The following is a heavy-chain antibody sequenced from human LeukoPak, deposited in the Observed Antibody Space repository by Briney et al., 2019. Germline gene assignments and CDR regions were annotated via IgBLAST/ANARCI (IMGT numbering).Heavy chain of an antibody. CDR1: GGSINSFY. V-gene: IGHV4-59*08. D-gene: IGHD3-10*01. Sequence: KPSEPLSLTCSVSGGSINSFYWSWIRQPPGKGLEWIGYIHSNGGTNYNPSLKSRVTMSVDTSKNQFSLKLNSVTAADSAVYFCARHVSGIYGSRGDFDYWGQGTLVNVSS. CDR3: ARHVSGIYGSRGDFDY. J-gene: IGHJ4*02. CDR2: IHSNGGT.